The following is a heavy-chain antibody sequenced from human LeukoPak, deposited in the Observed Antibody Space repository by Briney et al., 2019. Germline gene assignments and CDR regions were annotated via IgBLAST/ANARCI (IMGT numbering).Heavy chain of an antibody. CDR2: IYPGDSDT. Sequence: GESLKISCKGSGYSFTAYWIGWVRQMPGKGLEWMGIIYPGDSDTRYSPSFQGQVTISADKSISTAYLQWSSLKASDTAIYYCARFPPPYCNGGSCYSYYGMDVWGQGTTVTVSS. D-gene: IGHD2-15*01. V-gene: IGHV5-51*01. J-gene: IGHJ6*02. CDR3: ARFPPPYCNGGSCYSYYGMDV. CDR1: GYSFTAYW.